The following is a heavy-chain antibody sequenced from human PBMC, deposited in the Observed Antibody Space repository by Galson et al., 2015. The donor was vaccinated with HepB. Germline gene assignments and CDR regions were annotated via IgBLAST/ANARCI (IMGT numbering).Heavy chain of an antibody. V-gene: IGHV1-8*01. D-gene: IGHD6-13*01. CDR1: GYTFTSYD. J-gene: IGHJ3*02. CDR3: ARGLAAAGYFDI. CDR2: MNPNSGNT. Sequence: SVKVSCKASGYTFTSYDINWERQATGQGLEWMGWMNPNSGNTGYAQKFQGRVTMTRNTSISTAYMELSSLRSEDTAVYYCARGLAAAGYFDIWGQGTMVTVSS.